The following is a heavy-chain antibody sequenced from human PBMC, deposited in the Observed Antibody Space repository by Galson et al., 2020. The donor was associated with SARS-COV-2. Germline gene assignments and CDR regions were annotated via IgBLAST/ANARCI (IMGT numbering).Heavy chain of an antibody. J-gene: IGHJ6*03. V-gene: IGHV4-59*01. CDR1: GGSISGSY. CDR3: ARTRYLEAGYYMDV. Sequence: SATLSLTCTVSGGSISGSYWSWIRQPPGKALEWVGYMFSNGGTKYNPSLKSRVTISGDTSKKQFSLILTSVTAADTAVYYCARTRYLEAGYYMDVWGKGTTVIVSS. CDR2: MFSNGGT. D-gene: IGHD3-3*01.